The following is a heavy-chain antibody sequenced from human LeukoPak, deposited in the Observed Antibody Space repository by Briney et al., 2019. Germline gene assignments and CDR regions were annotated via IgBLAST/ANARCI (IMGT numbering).Heavy chain of an antibody. CDR3: ARIRIGLSYYYYGMDV. V-gene: IGHV4-30-4*01. D-gene: IGHD1-14*01. Sequence: SQTLSLTCTVSGGSISSGDYYWSWIRQPPGKGLEWIGYIYYSGSTYYNPSLKSRVTISVDTSKNQFSLKLSSVTAADTAVYYCARIRIGLSYYYYGMDVWGQRTTVTVSS. CDR2: IYYSGST. CDR1: GGSISSGDYY. J-gene: IGHJ6*02.